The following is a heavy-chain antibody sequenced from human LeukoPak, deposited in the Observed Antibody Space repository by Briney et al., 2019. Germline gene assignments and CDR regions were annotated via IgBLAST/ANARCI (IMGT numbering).Heavy chain of an antibody. Sequence: PGGSLRLSCAASGYKFNSYAMVWVRQAPGKGLEWVSGITDSGGTTYYADSVKGRFTISRDNAKNSLYLQMNSLRAEDTAVYYCARARDGYFDYWGQGTLVTVSS. V-gene: IGHV3-48*03. CDR3: ARARDGYFDY. D-gene: IGHD5-24*01. CDR1: GYKFNSYA. CDR2: ITDSGGTT. J-gene: IGHJ4*02.